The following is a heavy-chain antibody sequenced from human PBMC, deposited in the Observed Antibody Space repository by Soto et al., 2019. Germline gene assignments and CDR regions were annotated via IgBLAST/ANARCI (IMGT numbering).Heavy chain of an antibody. CDR1: GFTFSSYD. Sequence: EVQLAESGGGMVQPGGSLRLSCVASGFTFSSYDMHWVRQAPGKGLEYVSSISSNGGTTYYGNSVKGRFTISRDNSKNTLYLHMGSLRAEDMAVYYCVRRVSGNDDYWGQGTLVTVSS. CDR3: VRRVSGNDDY. J-gene: IGHJ4*02. V-gene: IGHV3-64*01. D-gene: IGHD1-1*01. CDR2: ISSNGGTT.